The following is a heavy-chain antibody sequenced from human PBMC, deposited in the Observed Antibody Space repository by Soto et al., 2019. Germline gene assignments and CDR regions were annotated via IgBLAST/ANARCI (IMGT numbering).Heavy chain of an antibody. D-gene: IGHD4-17*01. Sequence: QVQLVESGGGVVQPGRSLRLSCAASGFSLSNYGMHWVRQAPGKGLEWVAVISYHGRDEYYADSVKGRFTISRDTSKNTPDLQINTLRPEDTAGDYWVKDHLMNTVTPGGYWGQGTLVTVSS. CDR3: VKDHLMNTVTPGGY. CDR1: GFSLSNYG. CDR2: ISYHGRDE. J-gene: IGHJ4*02. V-gene: IGHV3-30*18.